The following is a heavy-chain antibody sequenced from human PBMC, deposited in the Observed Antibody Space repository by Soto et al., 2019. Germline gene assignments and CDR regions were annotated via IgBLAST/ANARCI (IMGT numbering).Heavy chain of an antibody. Sequence: EVQLSESGGGLAQPGGSLRLSCADSGCTFNMYAMSWVRQAPGKGLAWVSGIGGSGANTYYADFVKGRFTISRDNSNNTLYLQMYSLRPEDTGIDYCARPIKGYFWAGAYWGHGTLVTVSS. J-gene: IGHJ4*01. D-gene: IGHD2-21*01. V-gene: IGHV3-23*01. CDR3: ARPIKGYFWAGAY. CDR1: GCTFNMYA. CDR2: IGGSGANT.